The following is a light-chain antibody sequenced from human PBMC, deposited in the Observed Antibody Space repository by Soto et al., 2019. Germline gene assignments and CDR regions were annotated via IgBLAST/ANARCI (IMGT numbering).Light chain of an antibody. Sequence: EVVLTQSPDTLSLSPGERATLSCRASQSVRRYLAWYQQKPGQAPRLLIYDASTRATGIPARFSGGGSETDFTLTITSLEPEDFAVYYCQQRNNWPPITFGQGTRLEIK. CDR3: QQRNNWPPIT. J-gene: IGKJ5*01. V-gene: IGKV3-11*01. CDR1: QSVRRY. CDR2: DAS.